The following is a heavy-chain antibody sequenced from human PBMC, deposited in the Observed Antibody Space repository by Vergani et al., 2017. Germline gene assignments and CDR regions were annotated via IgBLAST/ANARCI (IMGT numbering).Heavy chain of an antibody. CDR2: IYYSGST. CDR3: ARAPIGSTSFGVVIIRFAFDI. J-gene: IGHJ3*02. V-gene: IGHV4-31*11. Sequence: QVQLQESGPGLVTPSQTLSLTCAVSGGSISSGGYYWSWIRQHPGKGLEWIGYIYYSGSTYYNPSLKSRVTISVDTSKNQFSLKLSSVTAADTAVYYCARAPIGSTSFGVVIIRFAFDIWGQGTMVTVSS. D-gene: IGHD3-3*01. CDR1: GGSISSGGYY.